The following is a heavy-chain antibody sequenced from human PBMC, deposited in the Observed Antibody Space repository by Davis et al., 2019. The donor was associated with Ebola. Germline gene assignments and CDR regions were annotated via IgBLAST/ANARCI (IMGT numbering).Heavy chain of an antibody. CDR2: ISGSGGNA. J-gene: IGHJ4*02. D-gene: IGHD3-10*01. CDR3: AKNPLYYRRDSAPFDS. V-gene: IGHV3-23*01. Sequence: GESLKISCAASGFTFSSQAMTWVRQAPGKGLEWVCGISGSGGNAYYTDSVKGRFTIPRDNSKNTLYLQMNSLRAEDTAVYYCAKNPLYYRRDSAPFDSWGQGTLVTVSS. CDR1: GFTFSSQA.